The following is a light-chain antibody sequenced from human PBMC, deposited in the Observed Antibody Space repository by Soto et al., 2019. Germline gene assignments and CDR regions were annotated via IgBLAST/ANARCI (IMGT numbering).Light chain of an antibody. CDR3: QLYSKWPLFT. V-gene: IGKV3-15*01. Sequence: EIVVTQSPGILSVSPGDRATLSCRASQSVGRNLAWYQQKPGQAPTLLIYAASTRATGLPARFSGSGSGTAFTLTLSSLQSDDFAVYYCQLYSKWPLFTFGPGPRVDMK. CDR2: AAS. CDR1: QSVGRN. J-gene: IGKJ3*01.